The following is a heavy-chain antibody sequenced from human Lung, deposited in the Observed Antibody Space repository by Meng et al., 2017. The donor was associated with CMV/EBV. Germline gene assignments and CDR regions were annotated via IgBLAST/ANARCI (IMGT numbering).Heavy chain of an antibody. J-gene: IGHJ6*02. V-gene: IGHV1-69*05. CDR3: ARGALLEWLWGWGYYYYGMDV. CDR1: GGTFSSYA. CDR2: IIPIFGTA. Sequence: SVKVSCKASGGTFSSYAISWVRQAPGQGLEWMGGIIPIFGTANYAQKFQGRVTITTDESTSTAYMELSSLRSEDTAVYYCARGALLEWLWGWGYYYYGMDVWGQGTTVTVSS. D-gene: IGHD3-3*01.